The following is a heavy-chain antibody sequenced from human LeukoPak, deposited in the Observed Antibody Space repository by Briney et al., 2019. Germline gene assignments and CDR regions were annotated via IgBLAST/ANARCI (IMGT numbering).Heavy chain of an antibody. Sequence: SETLSLTCTVSGGSISSYYWSWIRHPPGKGLEWIGYIYYSGSTNYNPSLKSRVTISVDTSKNQFSLKLSSVTAADTAVYYCARENSNSWYLDYWGQGTLVTVSS. V-gene: IGHV4-59*13. J-gene: IGHJ4*02. CDR2: IYYSGST. CDR1: GGSISSYY. D-gene: IGHD6-13*01. CDR3: ARENSNSWYLDY.